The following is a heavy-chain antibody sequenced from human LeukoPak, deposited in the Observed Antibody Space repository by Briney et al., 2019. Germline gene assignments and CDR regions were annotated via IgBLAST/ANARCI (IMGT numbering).Heavy chain of an antibody. CDR1: GFTFSSYS. CDR2: ISSSSSYI. D-gene: IGHD5-12*01. Sequence: PGGSLRLSCAASGFTFSSYSMNWVRQAPGKGLEWVSSISSSSSYIYYADSVKGRFTISRDNAKNSLYLQMNSLGAEDTAVYYCARDTYSGYDLVEFGYWGQGTLVTVSS. CDR3: ARDTYSGYDLVEFGY. J-gene: IGHJ4*02. V-gene: IGHV3-21*01.